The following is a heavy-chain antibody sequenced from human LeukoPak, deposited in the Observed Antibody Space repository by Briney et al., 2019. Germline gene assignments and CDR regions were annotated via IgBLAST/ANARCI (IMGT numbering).Heavy chain of an antibody. V-gene: IGHV4-34*01. D-gene: IGHD5-18*01. Sequence: SETLSLTCAVYGGSFSGYYWSWIRQPPGKGLEWIGEINHSGSTNYNPSLKSRVTISVDTSKNQFSLKLSSVTAADTAVYYCARVRLYSYGSQGYYYYYGMDVWGQGTTVTVSS. CDR1: GGSFSGYY. J-gene: IGHJ6*02. CDR2: INHSGST. CDR3: ARVRLYSYGSQGYYYYYGMDV.